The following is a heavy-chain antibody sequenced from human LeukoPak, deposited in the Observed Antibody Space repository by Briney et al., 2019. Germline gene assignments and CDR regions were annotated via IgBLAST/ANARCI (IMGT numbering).Heavy chain of an antibody. CDR3: ARLDWYYYDSSGYWDD. CDR1: GGSISSSSYY. J-gene: IGHJ4*02. V-gene: IGHV4-39*01. D-gene: IGHD3-22*01. CDR2: IYYSGST. Sequence: SETLSLTCTVSGGSISSSSYYWGWIRQPPGKGLEWIGSIYYSGSTYYNPSLKSRVTISVDTSKNQFSLKLSSVTAADTVVYYCARLDWYYYDSSGYWDDWGQGTLVTVSS.